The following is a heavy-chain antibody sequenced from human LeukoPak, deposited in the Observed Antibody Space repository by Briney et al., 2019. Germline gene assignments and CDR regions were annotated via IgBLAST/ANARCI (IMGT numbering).Heavy chain of an antibody. V-gene: IGHV3-30-3*01. Sequence: GGSLRLSCAASGFTFSSYAMHWVRQAPGKGLEWVAVISYDGSNKYYADSVKGRFTISRDNSKNTLYLQMNSLRAEDTAVYYCARDRGAVVFLGNHWFDPWGQGTLVTVSS. CDR1: GFTFSSYA. CDR3: ARDRGAVVFLGNHWFDP. D-gene: IGHD2-15*01. CDR2: ISYDGSNK. J-gene: IGHJ5*02.